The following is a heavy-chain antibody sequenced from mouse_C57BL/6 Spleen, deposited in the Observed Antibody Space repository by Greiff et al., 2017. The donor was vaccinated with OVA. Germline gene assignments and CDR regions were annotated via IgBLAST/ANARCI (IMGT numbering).Heavy chain of an antibody. D-gene: IGHD4-1*01. CDR2: IYPSDSET. V-gene: IGHV1-61*01. CDR1: GYTFTSYW. Sequence: QVQLQQPGAELVRPGSSVKLSCKASGYTFTSYWMDWVKQRPGQGLEWIGNIYPSDSETHYNQKFKDKATLTVDNSSSTAYMQLSSLTSEDSAVYYCARNPWALDYWGQGTTLTVSS. J-gene: IGHJ2*01. CDR3: ARNPWALDY.